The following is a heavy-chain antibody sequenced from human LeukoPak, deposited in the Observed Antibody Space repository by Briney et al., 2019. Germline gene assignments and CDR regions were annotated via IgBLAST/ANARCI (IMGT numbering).Heavy chain of an antibody. J-gene: IGHJ6*02. Sequence: ASVTVSCKASGYTFTGYYMHWVRQAPGQGLEWMGWINPNSGGTNYAQKFQGRVTMTRDTSISTAYMELSRLRSDDTAVYYCARVGATGYYYYYGMDVWGQGTTVTVSS. CDR2: INPNSGGT. CDR1: GYTFTGYY. V-gene: IGHV1-2*02. D-gene: IGHD1-26*01. CDR3: ARVGATGYYYYYGMDV.